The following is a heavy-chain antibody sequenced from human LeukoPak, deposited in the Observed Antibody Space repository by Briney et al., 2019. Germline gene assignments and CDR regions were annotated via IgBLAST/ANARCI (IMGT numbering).Heavy chain of an antibody. J-gene: IGHJ5*02. Sequence: ASVKVSCKASGGTFSSHAISWVRQAPGQGLEWMGRIIPIFGIANYAQKFQGRVTITADKSTSTAYMELSSLRSEDTAVYYCARARYCSGGSCYRVNWFDPWGQGTLVTVSS. D-gene: IGHD2-15*01. V-gene: IGHV1-69*04. CDR3: ARARYCSGGSCYRVNWFDP. CDR2: IIPIFGIA. CDR1: GGTFSSHA.